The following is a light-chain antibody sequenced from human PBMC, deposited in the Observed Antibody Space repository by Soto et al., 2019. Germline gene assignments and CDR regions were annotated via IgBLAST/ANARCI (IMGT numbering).Light chain of an antibody. J-gene: IGKJ5*01. Sequence: MLTQSPATLSLSPGERATLSCRASQSVSSYLGWCHQQHAQAPPLLLNDTSTRAAAVTARFSSSGSATAFTLPISSLEPEDCAIYYCQQRQYWPPITFGQGTRLEIK. V-gene: IGKV3-11*01. CDR3: QQRQYWPPIT. CDR2: DTS. CDR1: QSVSSY.